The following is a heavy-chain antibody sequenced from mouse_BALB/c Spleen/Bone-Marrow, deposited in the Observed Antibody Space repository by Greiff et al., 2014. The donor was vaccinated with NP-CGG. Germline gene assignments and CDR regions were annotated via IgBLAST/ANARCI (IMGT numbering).Heavy chain of an antibody. CDR3: TPNWDWFAC. D-gene: IGHD4-1*02. CDR2: IRLKSNNYAT. J-gene: IGHJ3*01. CDR1: GFTFSNYW. Sequence: EGQVVESGGGLVQPGGSMKLSCVASGFTFSNYWMNWVRQSPEKGLEWVAEIRLKSNNYATHYAESVKGRFTISRDDSKSSVYLQMNNLRAEDTGIYYCTPNWDWFACWGQGTLVTVSA. V-gene: IGHV6-6*02.